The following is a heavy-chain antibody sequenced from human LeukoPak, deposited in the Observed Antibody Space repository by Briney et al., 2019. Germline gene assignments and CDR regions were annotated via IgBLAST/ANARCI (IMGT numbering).Heavy chain of an antibody. J-gene: IGHJ6*03. Sequence: SETLSLTCTVSGGSISSGSFYWSWIRQPAGKGLEWIGRFYTSGSTIYNPSLKSRVTISLDTSKNQFSLNLNSVTAADTAVYYCARENVYYYYMDVWGEGTTVTVSS. CDR2: FYTSGST. CDR3: ARENVYYYYMDV. V-gene: IGHV4-61*02. D-gene: IGHD2-8*01. CDR1: GGSISSGSFY.